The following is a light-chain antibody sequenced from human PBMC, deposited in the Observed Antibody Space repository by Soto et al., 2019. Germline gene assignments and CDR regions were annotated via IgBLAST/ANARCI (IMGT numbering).Light chain of an antibody. V-gene: IGLV2-14*03. J-gene: IGLJ1*01. CDR3: SSYRASSTTHYV. CDR1: SSDVGGYNY. Sequence: QSVLTQPASLSGSPGQSITISCTGTSSDVGGYNYVSWYQQHPGKGPKLMIYDVSNRPSGVSNRFSGSKSGNTASLTISGLQAEDESDYYCSSYRASSTTHYVFGTGTKRTVL. CDR2: DVS.